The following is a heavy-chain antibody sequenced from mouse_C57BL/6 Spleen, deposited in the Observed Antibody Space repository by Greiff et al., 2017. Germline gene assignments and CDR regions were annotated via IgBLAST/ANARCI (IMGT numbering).Heavy chain of an antibody. Sequence: QVQLQQPGAELVMPGASVKLSCKASGYTFTSYWMHWVKQRPGQGLEWIGEIDPSDSYTNYNQKFKGKSTLTVDKSSSTAYMQLSSLTSEDSAVYYCARFGGYDYYAMDYWGQGTSVTVSS. J-gene: IGHJ4*01. V-gene: IGHV1-69*01. CDR3: ARFGGYDYYAMDY. CDR1: GYTFTSYW. CDR2: IDPSDSYT. D-gene: IGHD2-2*01.